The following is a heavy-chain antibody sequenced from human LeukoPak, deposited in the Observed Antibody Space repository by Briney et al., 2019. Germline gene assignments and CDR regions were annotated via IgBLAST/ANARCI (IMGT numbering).Heavy chain of an antibody. V-gene: IGHV3-74*01. D-gene: IGHD6-13*01. CDR2: LKSDGRST. Sequence: GGSLRLSCAASGFTFSSHWMHRVRQAPGKGLVWVSRLKSDGRSTSYADSVKGRFTISRDNAKNTLYLQMNSLRAEDTAVYYCATTIIAATMDVWGQGTTVTVSS. J-gene: IGHJ6*02. CDR3: ATTIIAATMDV. CDR1: GFTFSSHW.